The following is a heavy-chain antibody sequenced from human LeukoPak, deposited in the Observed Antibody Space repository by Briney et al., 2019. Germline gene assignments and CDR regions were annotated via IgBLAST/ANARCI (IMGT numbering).Heavy chain of an antibody. Sequence: ASVKVSCKASGYTFTGYYMHWVRQAPGQGLEWMGWINPNSGGTNYAQKFQGRVTMTRDMSTSTVYMELSSLRSEDTAVYYCARVRTPPNYYDSSLEAFDIWGQGTMVTVSS. CDR3: ARVRTPPNYYDSSLEAFDI. J-gene: IGHJ3*02. CDR1: GYTFTGYY. V-gene: IGHV1-2*02. CDR2: INPNSGGT. D-gene: IGHD3-22*01.